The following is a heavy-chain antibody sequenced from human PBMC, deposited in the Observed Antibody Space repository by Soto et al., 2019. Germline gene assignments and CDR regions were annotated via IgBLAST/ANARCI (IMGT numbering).Heavy chain of an antibody. D-gene: IGHD2-21*02. Sequence: SETLSLTCTVSGGSISSGGYYWSWIRQHPGKGLEWIGYIYYSGSTYYNPSLKSRVTISVDTSKNQFSLKLSSVTAADTAVYYCARDREVTPNWFDPWGQGTLVTVXS. V-gene: IGHV4-31*03. CDR1: GGSISSGGYY. CDR3: ARDREVTPNWFDP. J-gene: IGHJ5*02. CDR2: IYYSGST.